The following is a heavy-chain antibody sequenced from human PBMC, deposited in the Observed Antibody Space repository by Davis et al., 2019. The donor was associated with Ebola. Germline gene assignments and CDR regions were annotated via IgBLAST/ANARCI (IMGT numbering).Heavy chain of an antibody. J-gene: IGHJ4*02. CDR1: GFTFSSSE. CDR2: ISAGGDRI. V-gene: IGHV3-23*01. D-gene: IGHD3-22*01. CDR3: AKDRYAPQVVVTTGFDY. Sequence: GESLKISCAASGFTFSSSEMNWVRQAPGKGLEWVSYISAGGDRIYYADSVKGRFTLSRDNSKNTLYLQMNSLRAEDTAVYYCAKDRYAPQVVVTTGFDYWGQGTLVTVSS.